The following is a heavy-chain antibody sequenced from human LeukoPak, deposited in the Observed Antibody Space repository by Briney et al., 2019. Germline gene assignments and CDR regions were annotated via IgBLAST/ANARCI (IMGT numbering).Heavy chain of an antibody. D-gene: IGHD4-17*01. CDR3: ARDSADYGDYDY. J-gene: IGHJ4*02. CDR1: GYTFTSYF. Sequence: VASVKVSCKASGYTFTSYFMHWVRQATGQGLDWMGIINPSGGGTSYAQKFQGRVTMTRDTSTSTVYMELSSLRSEDTAVYYCARDSADYGDYDYWGQGTLVTVSS. CDR2: INPSGGGT. V-gene: IGHV1-46*01.